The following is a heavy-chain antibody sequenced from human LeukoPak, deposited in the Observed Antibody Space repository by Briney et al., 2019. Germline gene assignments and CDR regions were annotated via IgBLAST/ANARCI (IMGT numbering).Heavy chain of an antibody. Sequence: SETLSLTCTVSGGSVSNYYWCWIRQPPGKGLEWIGYIHYSGSTKYNPSLSNRVTISLDTSKNRFSLRLTSVSAADTAVYYCARLGTGSVSSAYHPDYWGQGTLVTVSS. CDR3: ARLGTGSVSSAYHPDY. J-gene: IGHJ4*02. D-gene: IGHD6-19*01. V-gene: IGHV4-59*02. CDR1: GGSVSNYY. CDR2: IHYSGST.